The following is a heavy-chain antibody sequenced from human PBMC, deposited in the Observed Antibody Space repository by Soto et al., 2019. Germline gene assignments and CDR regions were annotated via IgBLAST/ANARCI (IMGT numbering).Heavy chain of an antibody. Sequence: TLSLTCTVSGGSISSRSYYWSWICQHPGKGLEWIGYIYFNRSTYYNPSLKSRLPISVGTSKNQFSLRLSSVTAADTALYHGPRPGFAVGYRTLYSYGLDVWGQGTTGT. CDR2: IYFNRST. V-gene: IGHV4-31*03. D-gene: IGHD5-12*01. CDR3: PRPGFAVGYRTLYSYGLDV. CDR1: GGSISSRSYY. J-gene: IGHJ6*02.